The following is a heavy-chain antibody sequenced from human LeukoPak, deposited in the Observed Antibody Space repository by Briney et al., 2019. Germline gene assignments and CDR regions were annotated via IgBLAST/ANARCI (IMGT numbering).Heavy chain of an antibody. D-gene: IGHD3-9*01. CDR2: ISSSGSTI. CDR3: ARTALHYDILTGEVMDNWFDP. Sequence: GGSLRLSCAASGFPFSVAWMRWVRQAPGRGLEWVSYISSSGSTIYYADSVKGRFTISRDNAKNSLYLQMNSLRAEDTAVYYCARTALHYDILTGEVMDNWFDPWGQGTLVTVSS. J-gene: IGHJ5*02. CDR1: GFPFSVAW. V-gene: IGHV3-11*01.